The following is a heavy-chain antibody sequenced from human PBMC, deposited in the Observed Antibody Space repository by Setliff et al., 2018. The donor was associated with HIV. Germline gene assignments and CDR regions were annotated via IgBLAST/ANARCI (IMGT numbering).Heavy chain of an antibody. J-gene: IGHJ4*02. CDR1: GYPISSGYY. CDR3: ARQLTTLDYFDY. D-gene: IGHD4-17*01. CDR2: IYHSGTT. V-gene: IGHV4-38-2*01. Sequence: SETLSLTCPVSGYPISSGYYWGWIRQPPGKGLEWIGSIYHSGTTYYNPSLKSRVTISVDTSKNSFSLNLTSVTAADTAVYYCARQLTTLDYFDYWGQGTLVTVSS.